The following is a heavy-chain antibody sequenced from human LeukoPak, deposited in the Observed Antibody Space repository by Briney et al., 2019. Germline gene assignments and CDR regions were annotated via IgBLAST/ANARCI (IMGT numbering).Heavy chain of an antibody. J-gene: IGHJ5*02. CDR3: ARHPIAAGGAYNWFDP. Sequence: GESLKISCKGSGYSFTNYWIGWVRQMPGKGLEWMGIIYPSDSDTRYSPSFQGQVTISADKSIYTAYLQWSSLKASDTAMYYCARHPIAAGGAYNWFDPWGQGTLVTVSS. CDR1: GYSFTNYW. CDR2: IYPSDSDT. D-gene: IGHD6-13*01. V-gene: IGHV5-51*01.